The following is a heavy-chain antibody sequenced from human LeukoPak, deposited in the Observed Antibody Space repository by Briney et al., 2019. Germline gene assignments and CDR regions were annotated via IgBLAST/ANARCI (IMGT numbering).Heavy chain of an antibody. J-gene: IGHJ4*02. CDR1: GFTINRSY. CDR3: AKDRWLTGGYYFDY. CDR2: IHNDGTT. Sequence: PGGSLRLSCAASGFTINRSYMNWVRQAPGKGLEWVSIIHNDGTTYYADSVKGRFTISRDDSKNTIYLQMNSLRAEDTAVYYCAKDRWLTGGYYFDYWGQGTLVTVSS. D-gene: IGHD5-24*01. V-gene: IGHV3-66*01.